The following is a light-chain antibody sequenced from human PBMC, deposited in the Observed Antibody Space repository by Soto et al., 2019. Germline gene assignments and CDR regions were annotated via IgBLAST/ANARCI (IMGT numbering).Light chain of an antibody. CDR3: QQSYSTPLT. CDR2: KAS. V-gene: IGKV1-5*03. J-gene: IGKJ4*01. CDR1: QSISSW. Sequence: IQMNQSPATLSASVGDRVTITCRASQSISSWLAWYQQKPGKAPKLLIYKASSLESGVPSRFSGSGSGTEFTLTISSLQPEDFAPYYCQQSYSTPLTFGGGTKVDIK.